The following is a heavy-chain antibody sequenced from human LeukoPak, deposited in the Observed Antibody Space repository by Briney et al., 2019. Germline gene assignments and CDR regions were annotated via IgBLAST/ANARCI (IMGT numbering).Heavy chain of an antibody. CDR2: IYYSGST. CDR3: ARSYYVSGSYIPFDY. J-gene: IGHJ4*02. V-gene: IGHV4-39*07. D-gene: IGHD3-10*01. Sequence: SETLSLTCTVSGGSISSSSYYWGWIRQPPGKGLEWIGSIYYSGSTYYNPSLKSRVTISVDTSKNQFSLNLSSVTAADTAVHFCARSYYVSGSYIPFDYWGQGTLVTVSS. CDR1: GGSISSSSYY.